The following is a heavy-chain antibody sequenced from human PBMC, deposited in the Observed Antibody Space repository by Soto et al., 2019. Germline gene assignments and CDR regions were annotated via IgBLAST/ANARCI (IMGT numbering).Heavy chain of an antibody. CDR3: AKEHYSNPTNYYYYYGMDV. CDR2: ISYDGSNK. Sequence: GGSLRLSCAASGFPFSSYGMHWVRQAPGKGLEWVAVISYDGSNKYYADSVKGRFTISRDNSKNTLYLQMNSLRAEDTAVYYCAKEHYSNPTNYYYYYGMDVWGQGTTVTVSS. V-gene: IGHV3-30*18. D-gene: IGHD4-4*01. CDR1: GFPFSSYG. J-gene: IGHJ6*02.